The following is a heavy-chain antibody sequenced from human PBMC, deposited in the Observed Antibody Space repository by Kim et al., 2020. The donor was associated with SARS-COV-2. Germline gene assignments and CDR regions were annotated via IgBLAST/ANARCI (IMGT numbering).Heavy chain of an antibody. CDR1: GYTFTSYG. D-gene: IGHD1-26*01. CDR3: ATESPRSYVVLVGGANREAFDI. CDR2: ISAYNGNT. J-gene: IGHJ3*02. Sequence: ASVKVSCKASGYTFTSYGISWVRQAPGQGLEWMGWISAYNGNTNYAQKLQGRVTMTTDTSTSTAYMELRSLISDDTAVYYCATESPRSYVVLVGGANREAFDIWGQGTMVTVSS. V-gene: IGHV1-18*04.